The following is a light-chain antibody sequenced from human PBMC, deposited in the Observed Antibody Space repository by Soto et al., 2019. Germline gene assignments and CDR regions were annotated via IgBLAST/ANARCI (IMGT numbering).Light chain of an antibody. V-gene: IGKV3-15*01. J-gene: IGKJ2*01. Sequence: EIVLTQSPATLSVSPGERATLSCRASQSVSGNLAWYQQKPGQAPRLLIYRASIRATGIPARFSGSGSGTEFTLTIGSLQSEDFAVYYCQQYNNWPWYTFGQGTKLEIK. CDR2: RAS. CDR1: QSVSGN. CDR3: QQYNNWPWYT.